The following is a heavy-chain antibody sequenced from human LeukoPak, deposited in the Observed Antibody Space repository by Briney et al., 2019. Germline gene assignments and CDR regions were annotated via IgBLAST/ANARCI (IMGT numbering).Heavy chain of an antibody. Sequence: GGSLRLSRAASGFTFSRYWMTWVRQAPGKGLEWVANIKQDGSEKYYVDSVKGRFTISRDNAKNSLYMQMNSLRAEDTAVYYCAKDLSVLVRFGESSRERWFDPWGQGTLVTVSS. CDR2: IKQDGSEK. J-gene: IGHJ5*02. D-gene: IGHD3-10*01. V-gene: IGHV3-7*04. CDR3: AKDLSVLVRFGESSRERWFDP. CDR1: GFTFSRYW.